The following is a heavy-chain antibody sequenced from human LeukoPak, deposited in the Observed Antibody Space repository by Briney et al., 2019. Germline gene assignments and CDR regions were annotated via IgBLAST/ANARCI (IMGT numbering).Heavy chain of an antibody. D-gene: IGHD3-10*01. CDR1: GYTFTSYY. Sequence: ASVKVSCKASGYTFTSYYMHWVRQAPGQGLEWMGIINPSGGSTSYAQKFQGRVTMTRDTSTSTDYMELSSLRSEDTAVYYCARGAPIGGSGSYSVCFDPWGQGTLVTVSS. J-gene: IGHJ5*02. V-gene: IGHV1-46*01. CDR3: ARGAPIGGSGSYSVCFDP. CDR2: INPSGGST.